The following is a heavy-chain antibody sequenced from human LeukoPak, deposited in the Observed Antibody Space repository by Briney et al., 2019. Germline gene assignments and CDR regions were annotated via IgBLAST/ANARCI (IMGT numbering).Heavy chain of an antibody. CDR3: ARVSGSSVLEWLLD. V-gene: IGHV3-48*02. D-gene: IGHD3-3*01. CDR1: GFTFSSYS. Sequence: GGSLRLSCAASGFTFSSYSMTWVRQAPGKGLEWVSYISSSSSTIYYADSVKGRFTISRDNAKNSLYLQMNSLRDEDTAVYYCARVSGSSVLEWLLDWGQGTLVTVSP. J-gene: IGHJ4*02. CDR2: ISSSSSTI.